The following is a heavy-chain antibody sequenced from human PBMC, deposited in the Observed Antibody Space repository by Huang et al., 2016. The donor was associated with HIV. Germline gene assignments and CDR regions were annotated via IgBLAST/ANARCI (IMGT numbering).Heavy chain of an antibody. CDR1: GGSFSGYY. J-gene: IGHJ6*03. CDR3: ARGQGGYYYYYMDV. CDR2: INHRESN. V-gene: IGHV4-34*01. Sequence: QVQLQQWGAGLLRPSETLSLTCTVDGGSFSGYYGTWIRQPPGKGLEWIGEINHRESNNYNPSLKRRVTISVDTSRNQFSLTLTSVTAADTAVYYCARGQGGYYYYYMDVWGKGTTVTVSS.